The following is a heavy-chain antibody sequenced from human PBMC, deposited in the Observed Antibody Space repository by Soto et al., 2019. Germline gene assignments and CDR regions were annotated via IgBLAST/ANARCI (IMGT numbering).Heavy chain of an antibody. CDR2: VDYSGTT. Sequence: SETLSLTCIVSGGYIGSSSYYWGWIRQPPGKGLEWIGSVDYSGTTYQNPSLKSRVTMSVDTSKNQFSLRLRSVTASDTAVYFCAKGGWSISWFDPWGQGTLVTVSS. CDR3: AKGGWSISWFDP. J-gene: IGHJ5*02. D-gene: IGHD6-19*01. V-gene: IGHV4-39*01. CDR1: GGYIGSSSYY.